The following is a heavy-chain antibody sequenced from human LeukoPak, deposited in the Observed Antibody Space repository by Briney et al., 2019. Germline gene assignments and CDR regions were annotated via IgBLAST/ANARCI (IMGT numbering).Heavy chain of an antibody. V-gene: IGHV4-34*01. CDR3: ARGLVSGEGATRIRYFDY. Sequence: SETLSLTCAVYGGSFSGYYWSWIRQPPGKGLEWIGEINHSGSTNYNPSLKSRVTISVDTSKNQFSLKLSSVTAADTAAYYCARGLVSGEGATRIRYFDYWGQGTLVTVSS. D-gene: IGHD1-26*01. CDR2: INHSGST. CDR1: GGSFSGYY. J-gene: IGHJ4*02.